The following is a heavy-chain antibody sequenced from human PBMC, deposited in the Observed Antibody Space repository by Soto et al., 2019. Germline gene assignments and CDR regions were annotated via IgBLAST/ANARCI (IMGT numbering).Heavy chain of an antibody. Sequence: ASVKISCKASGGTFSSYAISWVQQAPGQGLEWMGGIIPIVGTANYAQKFQGRGTITADESTRTAYRELSSLRSDDTAVYYCASLPCSGGSCYYYYYYGLDVWGQGTTVTVSS. V-gene: IGHV1-69*13. CDR2: IIPIVGTA. D-gene: IGHD2-15*01. J-gene: IGHJ6*02. CDR1: GGTFSSYA. CDR3: ASLPCSGGSCYYYYYYGLDV.